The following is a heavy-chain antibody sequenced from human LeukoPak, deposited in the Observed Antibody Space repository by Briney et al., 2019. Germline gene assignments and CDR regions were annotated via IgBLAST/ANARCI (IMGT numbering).Heavy chain of an antibody. Sequence: ASVKVSCKASGYIFRNYGITWVRQAPGQGLEWMGWISAYNGKTKYAQKFQGRVTMTTDTSASTAYMELRSLKSDDTAVYYCAREIRPMIVVVGESDAFDIWGHGTMVTVSS. CDR3: AREIRPMIVVVGESDAFDI. J-gene: IGHJ3*02. CDR1: GYIFRNYG. V-gene: IGHV1-18*01. CDR2: ISAYNGKT. D-gene: IGHD3-22*01.